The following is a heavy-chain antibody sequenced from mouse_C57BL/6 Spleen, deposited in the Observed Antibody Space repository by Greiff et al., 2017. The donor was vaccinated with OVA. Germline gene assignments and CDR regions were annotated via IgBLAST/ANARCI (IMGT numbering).Heavy chain of an antibody. CDR2: IDPEDGET. CDR3: ARGAQAFDY. D-gene: IGHD3-2*02. CDR1: GFTITDYY. Sequence: VHVKQSGAELVKPGASVKLSCTASGFTITDYYMHWVKQRTEQGLEWIGRIDPEDGETKYAPKFQGKATITADTSSNTAYLQLSSLTSEDTAVYYGARGAQAFDYWGQGTTLTVSS. V-gene: IGHV14-2*01. J-gene: IGHJ2*01.